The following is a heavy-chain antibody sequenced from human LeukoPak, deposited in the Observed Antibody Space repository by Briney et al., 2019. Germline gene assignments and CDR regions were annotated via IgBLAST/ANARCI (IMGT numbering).Heavy chain of an antibody. J-gene: IGHJ4*02. Sequence: PGGTLRLSCAASGFTFSGYGIHWVRQAPGKGLEWVAFILYDGSNKFYADSVKGRFTMSKDNSKNTLYLQMDSLRAEDTAVYYCARPYCSSGSCYSGHFDYWGQGTLVTVSS. D-gene: IGHD2-15*01. CDR1: GFTFSGYG. V-gene: IGHV3-30*02. CDR2: ILYDGSNK. CDR3: ARPYCSSGSCYSGHFDY.